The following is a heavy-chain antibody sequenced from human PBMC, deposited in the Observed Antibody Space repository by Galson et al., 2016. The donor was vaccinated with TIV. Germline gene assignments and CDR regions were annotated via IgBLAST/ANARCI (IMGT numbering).Heavy chain of an antibody. J-gene: IGHJ5*02. CDR3: ARVVVADYNDSSGWDIWFDP. CDR2: RYYSGST. CDR1: GGSVNTDNYS. Sequence: LSLTCTVSGGSVNTDNYSWSWVRQPPGKGLEWIGYRYYSGSTNYNPSLESRVTMSIDTSKNQFSLKLTSVTAADTAFYYCARVVVADYNDSSGWDIWFDPGGQGTLVTVSS. V-gene: IGHV4-61*01. D-gene: IGHD3-22*01.